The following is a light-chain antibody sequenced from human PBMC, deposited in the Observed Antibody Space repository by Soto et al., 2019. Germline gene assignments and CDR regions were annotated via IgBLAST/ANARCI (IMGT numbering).Light chain of an antibody. V-gene: IGKV1-9*01. Sequence: DIQLTQSPSLLSASVGDRVTITCRARHDISTYLAWYQQKPGKAPKLMIYEASTLQSGVPSRFSGSGSGTEFTLTISGLLPEDFATYHCQQLNTLPFTFGQGTRLETK. J-gene: IGKJ5*01. CDR2: EAS. CDR3: QQLNTLPFT. CDR1: HDISTY.